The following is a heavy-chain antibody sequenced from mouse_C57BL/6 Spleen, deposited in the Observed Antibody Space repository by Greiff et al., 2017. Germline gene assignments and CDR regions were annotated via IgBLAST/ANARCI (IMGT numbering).Heavy chain of an antibody. V-gene: IGHV1-42*01. CDR1: GYSFTGYY. CDR3: ARSPFDYAMDY. J-gene: IGHJ4*01. Sequence: VQLQQSGPELVKPGASVKISCKASGYSFTGYYMNWVKQSPEKSLEWIGEINPSTGGTTYNQKFKAKATLTVDKSSSTAYMQLKSLTSEDSAVYYCARSPFDYAMDYWGQGTSVTGSS. CDR2: INPSTGGT.